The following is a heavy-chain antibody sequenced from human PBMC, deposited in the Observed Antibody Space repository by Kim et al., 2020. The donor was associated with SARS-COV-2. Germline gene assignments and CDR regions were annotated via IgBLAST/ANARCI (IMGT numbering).Heavy chain of an antibody. V-gene: IGHV3-33*01. D-gene: IGHD6-13*01. CDR3: ARAPTEDSSSWYGRVGWSLVGMGGYYYYYGMDV. Sequence: GGSLRLSCAASGFTFSSYGMHWVRQAPGKGLEWVAVIWYDGSNKYYADSVKGRFTISRDNSKNTLYLQMNSLRAEDTAVYYCARAPTEDSSSWYGRVGWSLVGMGGYYYYYGMDVWGQGTTVTVSS. J-gene: IGHJ6*02. CDR2: IWYDGSNK. CDR1: GFTFSSYG.